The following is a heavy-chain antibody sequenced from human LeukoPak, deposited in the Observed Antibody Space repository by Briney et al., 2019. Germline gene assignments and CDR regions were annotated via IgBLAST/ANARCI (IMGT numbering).Heavy chain of an antibody. Sequence: GGSLRLSCAASGFTFSSYGMHWVRQAPGKGLEWVAFIRYDGSNKYYADSVKGRFTISRDNSKNTLYLQMNSLRAEDTAVYYCAKEDIGIAAADYFDYWGQGTLVTASS. D-gene: IGHD6-13*01. CDR1: GFTFSSYG. J-gene: IGHJ4*02. CDR2: IRYDGSNK. V-gene: IGHV3-30*02. CDR3: AKEDIGIAAADYFDY.